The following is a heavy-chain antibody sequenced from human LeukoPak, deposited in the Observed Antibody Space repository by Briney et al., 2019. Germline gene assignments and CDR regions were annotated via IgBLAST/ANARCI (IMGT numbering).Heavy chain of an antibody. V-gene: IGHV1-2*02. D-gene: IGHD5-24*01. Sequence: ASVKVSCKASGYTFTDYHMHWVRQAPGQGLEWVGWMNPNTGGTNYAQSFQGGVTMTRDTSINTSYMELSRLISDDTALYFCARGGHGHTQNDFWGQGTLVTVSS. J-gene: IGHJ4*02. CDR3: ARGGHGHTQNDF. CDR2: MNPNTGGT. CDR1: GYTFTDYH.